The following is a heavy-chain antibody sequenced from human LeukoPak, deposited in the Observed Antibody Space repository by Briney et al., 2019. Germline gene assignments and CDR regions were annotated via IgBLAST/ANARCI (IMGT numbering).Heavy chain of an antibody. CDR3: ARSVCSGGSCYYYYYYMDV. J-gene: IGHJ6*03. Sequence: GGSLRLSCAASGFTISSYSMNWVRQAPGKGLEWVSSISSSSSYIYYADSVKGRFTISRDNAKKSVYLQMNSLRAEDTAVYYCARSVCSGGSCYYYYYYMDVWGKGTTVTISS. CDR2: ISSSSSYI. V-gene: IGHV3-21*04. D-gene: IGHD2-15*01. CDR1: GFTISSYS.